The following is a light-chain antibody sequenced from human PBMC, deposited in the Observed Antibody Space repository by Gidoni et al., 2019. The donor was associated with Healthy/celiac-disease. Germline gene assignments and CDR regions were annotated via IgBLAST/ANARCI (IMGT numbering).Light chain of an antibody. J-gene: IGLJ3*02. CDR1: SSNIGAGYA. Sequence: QSVLTQPPSVSGAPVQRVTISCTGSSSNIGAGYAVPWYQQLPGTAPKLLIYGNSNRPSGVPDRFSGSKSGTSASLAITGLQAEDEADYYCQSYDSSLSGSWVFGGGTKLTVL. V-gene: IGLV1-40*01. CDR2: GNS. CDR3: QSYDSSLSGSWV.